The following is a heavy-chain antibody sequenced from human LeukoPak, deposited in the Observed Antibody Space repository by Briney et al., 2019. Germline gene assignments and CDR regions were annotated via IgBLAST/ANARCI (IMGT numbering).Heavy chain of an antibody. V-gene: IGHV3-66*01. CDR1: EFTLSSNY. CDR2: IYSGGST. J-gene: IGHJ4*02. CDR3: ARGSGGNGRY. Sequence: GGSLRLSSAASEFTLSSNYMSSVRQAQGKRLEWVSVIYSGGSTYYADSVKGRFTISRDNSKNTLYLQMNSLRAEDTAVYYCARGSGGNGRYWGQGTLVTVSS. D-gene: IGHD4-23*01.